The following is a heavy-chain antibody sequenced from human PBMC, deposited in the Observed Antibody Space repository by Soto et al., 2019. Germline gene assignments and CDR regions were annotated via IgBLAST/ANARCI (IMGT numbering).Heavy chain of an antibody. CDR2: LSWDGGTT. Sequence: EVMLEESGGAVVQPGGSLRLSCVVSGFTFEEHTIHWVRQAPGKGLEWISLLSWDGGTTYYAESVKGRFTISRDSGTNSVFLQMDSLRSEDTALYYCTRVQKKYRTTSGVDFDSWDQGTQVTVSS. J-gene: IGHJ4*02. D-gene: IGHD5-12*01. CDR3: TRVQKKYRTTSGVDFDS. CDR1: GFTFEEHT. V-gene: IGHV3-43*01.